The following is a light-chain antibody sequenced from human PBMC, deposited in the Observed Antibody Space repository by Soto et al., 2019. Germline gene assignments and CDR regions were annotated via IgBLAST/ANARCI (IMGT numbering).Light chain of an antibody. J-gene: IGLJ2*01. CDR1: SSDVGRYNY. CDR2: DVS. CDR3: SSYTSSSTLL. Sequence: QSALTQPASVSGSPGQSITISCTGTSSDVGRYNYVSWYQQHPGKAPKLMIYDVSNRPSGVSNRFSGSKSGNTASLTISGLQAEDEADYYCSSYTSSSTLLFGGGTKVTV. V-gene: IGLV2-14*01.